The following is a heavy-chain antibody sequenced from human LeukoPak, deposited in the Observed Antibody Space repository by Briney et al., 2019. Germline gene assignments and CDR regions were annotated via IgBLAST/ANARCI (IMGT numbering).Heavy chain of an antibody. CDR1: GGSISSYY. CDR3: ARVRIGETSYDASDV. D-gene: IGHD1-26*01. J-gene: IGHJ3*01. V-gene: IGHV4-59*13. Sequence: SETLSLTCTVSGGSISSYYWTWIRQPPGTGLEWIGDIYSTGSTNYNPYLKRRVTISVDTSKNQFSLKLSSVTAADTAVYFCARVRIGETSYDASDVWGLGTMVTVSS. CDR2: IYSTGST.